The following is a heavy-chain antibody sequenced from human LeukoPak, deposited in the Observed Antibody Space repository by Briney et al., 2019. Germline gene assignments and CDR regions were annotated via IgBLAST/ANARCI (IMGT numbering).Heavy chain of an antibody. CDR1: GGSISSYY. CDR2: IYTTGST. V-gene: IGHV4-4*07. Sequence: SETLSLTYTVSGGSISSYYWSWIRQPAGKGLEWIGRIYTTGSTNFNPSLKSRVTMSVDTSKNQFSLKLSSVTAADTAMYYCARDRVTVTDDAFDIWGQGTMVTVPS. D-gene: IGHD4-17*01. CDR3: ARDRVTVTDDAFDI. J-gene: IGHJ3*02.